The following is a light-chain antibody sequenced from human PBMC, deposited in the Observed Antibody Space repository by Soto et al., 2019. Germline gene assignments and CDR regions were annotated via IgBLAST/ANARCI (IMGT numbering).Light chain of an antibody. V-gene: IGLV2-11*01. CDR1: GNDVGAYNY. J-gene: IGLJ1*01. Sequence: QSALTQPRSVSGSPGQSVTISCTGTGNDVGAYNYVSWYQQHPGRPPKLLIYGVVRWPSGVPDRFSGSKSGNTASLTISGLQAEDEADYFCCSYTSSSTQVFGTGTKLTVL. CDR3: CSYTSSSTQV. CDR2: GVV.